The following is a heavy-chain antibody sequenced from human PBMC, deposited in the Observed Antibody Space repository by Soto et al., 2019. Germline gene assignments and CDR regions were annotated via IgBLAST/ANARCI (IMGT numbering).Heavy chain of an antibody. J-gene: IGHJ6*02. Sequence: EVQLLESGGGLVQPGGSLRLACGVSGCTFSNYAMSWVRQAPGKGLEWVSAINIGGDTTYYADSVKGRFTMSRDNSKNTLYLQMNRLRAEETAVYYCAKLLVTQMPYYYYGLDVWGQGTTVTVSS. CDR2: INIGGDTT. CDR1: GCTFSNYA. CDR3: AKLLVTQMPYYYYGLDV. V-gene: IGHV3-23*01. D-gene: IGHD2-21*02.